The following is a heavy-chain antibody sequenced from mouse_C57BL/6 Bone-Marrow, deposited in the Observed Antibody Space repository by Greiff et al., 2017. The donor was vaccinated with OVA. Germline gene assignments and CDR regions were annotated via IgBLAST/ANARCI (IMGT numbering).Heavy chain of an antibody. D-gene: IGHD2-4*01. Sequence: QVQLQQSGPELVKPGASVKISCKASGYTFTDYYINWVKQRPGQGLEWIGWIFPGSGSTYYNEKFKGKATLTVDKSSSTAYLLLSSLASEGSAVYFGARWEGLRRLYAMDYWGQGTSVTVSS. V-gene: IGHV1-75*01. CDR2: IFPGSGST. J-gene: IGHJ4*01. CDR3: ARWEGLRRLYAMDY. CDR1: GYTFTDYY.